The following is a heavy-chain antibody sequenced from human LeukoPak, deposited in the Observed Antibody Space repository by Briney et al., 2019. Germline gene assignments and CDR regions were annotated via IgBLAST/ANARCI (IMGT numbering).Heavy chain of an antibody. D-gene: IGHD3-3*01. CDR2: INPSGGST. CDR1: GYTFTSYY. Sequence: GASVKVSCKASGYTFTSYYMHWVRQAPGQGLEWMGIINPSGGSTSYAQKFQGRVTMTRDMSTSTVYMELSSLRSEDTAVYYCARGVTIFGVAPAPLTDWGQGTLVTVSS. J-gene: IGHJ4*02. CDR3: ARGVTIFGVAPAPLTD. V-gene: IGHV1-46*01.